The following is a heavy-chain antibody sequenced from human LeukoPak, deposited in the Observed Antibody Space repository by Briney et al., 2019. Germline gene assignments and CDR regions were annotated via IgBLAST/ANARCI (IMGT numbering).Heavy chain of an antibody. V-gene: IGHV4-4*07. Sequence: SETLSLTCTVSGGSISSYYWSWIRQPAGKGLEWIGRIYTSGSTNYNPSLKSRVTMSVDTSKNQFSLKLSSVTAADTAVYYCARGKSSGSGYYSVYYYYYMDVWGKGTTVTVSS. CDR2: IYTSGST. J-gene: IGHJ6*03. CDR1: GGSISSYY. D-gene: IGHD3-22*01. CDR3: ARGKSSGSGYYSVYYYYYMDV.